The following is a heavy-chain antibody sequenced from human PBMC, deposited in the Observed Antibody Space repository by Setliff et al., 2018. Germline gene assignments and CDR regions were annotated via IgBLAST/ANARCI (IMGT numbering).Heavy chain of an antibody. CDR3: VRDLHWGFDY. D-gene: IGHD7-27*01. V-gene: IGHV3-49*04. J-gene: IGHJ4*02. CDR2: IGSKTYGGVA. CDR1: GFTFGDYT. Sequence: PGGSLRLSCTTSGFTFGDYTMTWVRQAPGKGLEWVGLIGSKTYGGVAEYAASVKGRFTISRDNVKNSLFLQMNSLRAEDTAVYYCVRDLHWGFDYWGLGTLVTVPS.